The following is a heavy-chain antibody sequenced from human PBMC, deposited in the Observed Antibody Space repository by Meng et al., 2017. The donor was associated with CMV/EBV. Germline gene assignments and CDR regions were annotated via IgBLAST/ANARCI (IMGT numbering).Heavy chain of an antibody. Sequence: QLQLQESGPGLVKPSETLSLTCTFSGGSISSSSYYWGWIRQPPGKGLEWIGSIYYSGSTYYNPSLKSRVTISVDTSKNQFSLKLSSVTAADTAVYYCARGGIAAAGLHWGQGTLVTVSS. CDR3: ARGGIAAAGLH. CDR1: GGSISSSSYY. CDR2: IYYSGST. J-gene: IGHJ4*02. V-gene: IGHV4-39*07. D-gene: IGHD6-13*01.